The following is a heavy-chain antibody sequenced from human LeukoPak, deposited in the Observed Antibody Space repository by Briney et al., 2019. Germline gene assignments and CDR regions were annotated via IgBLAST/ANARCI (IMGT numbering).Heavy chain of an antibody. D-gene: IGHD6-19*01. Sequence: PGGSLRLSCAASGFTFSSYAMHWVRQAPGKGLEYVSAISSNGGSTYYANSVKGRFTISRDNSKNTLYLQMGSLRAEDMAVYYCARKSYNSGWEFDYWGQGTLVTVSS. V-gene: IGHV3-64*01. CDR1: GFTFSSYA. J-gene: IGHJ4*02. CDR3: ARKSYNSGWEFDY. CDR2: ISSNGGST.